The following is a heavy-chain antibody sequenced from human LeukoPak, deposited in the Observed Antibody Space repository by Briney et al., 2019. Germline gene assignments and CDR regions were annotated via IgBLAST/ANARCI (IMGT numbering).Heavy chain of an antibody. CDR1: GGSISSSSYY. D-gene: IGHD6-19*01. CDR2: IYYSGST. J-gene: IGHJ4*02. V-gene: IGHV4-39*03. CDR3: GRAVAGYYFDY. Sequence: SETLSLTCTVSGGSISSSSYYWGGIRQPPGKGLEWIGSIYYSGSTYYNPSLKSRVTISVDTSKNQFSLKLRSVTAAATAVYYCGRAVAGYYFDYWGQGTLVTVSS.